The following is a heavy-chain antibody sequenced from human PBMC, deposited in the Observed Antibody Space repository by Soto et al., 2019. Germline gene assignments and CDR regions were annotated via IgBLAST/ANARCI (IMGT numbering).Heavy chain of an antibody. CDR1: GFTFRSYV. V-gene: IGHV3-33*05. CDR2: TSYDGSNN. CDR3: ARWGTTGGLDV. Sequence: QVQLVESGGGVVQPGTSLRLSCVGSGFTFRSYVIHWVRQAPGKRLEWVALTSYDGSNNFYGDSVKGRLTISRHNSRNTVELQMDSLIFEDTALYYCARWGTTGGLDVWGQGTVVSVSS. J-gene: IGHJ4*02. D-gene: IGHD3-16*01.